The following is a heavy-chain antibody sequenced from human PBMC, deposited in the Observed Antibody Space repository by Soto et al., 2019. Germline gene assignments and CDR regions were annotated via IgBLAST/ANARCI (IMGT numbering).Heavy chain of an antibody. CDR1: GFSLTTRGVA. CDR2: IYWNGDE. V-gene: IGHV2-5*01. D-gene: IGHD2-2*01. Sequence: QITLKESGPTLVKPTQPLTLTCSFSGFSLTTRGVAVGWIRQPPGKALEWLALIYWNGDERHNPSLNSRLTISKDTSKNRVVLTVTNVDPVDTGTYYCARSKCFGTSCNYYYYFGMDVWGQGTTVIVSS. J-gene: IGHJ6*02. CDR3: ARSKCFGTSCNYYYYFGMDV.